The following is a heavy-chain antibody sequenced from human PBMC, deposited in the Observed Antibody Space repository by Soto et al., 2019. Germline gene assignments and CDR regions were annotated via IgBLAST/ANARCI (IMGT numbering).Heavy chain of an antibody. J-gene: IGHJ1*01. Sequence: EVQLVESGGGLVKPGGSLTLSCAASGFTFSSYTMTWVRQAPGKGLEWVSSISFSSTNIHYTDSIKGRFTISRDNAKNSLYLHMNSLSAEDTAVYYCARGAGDLPDWGQGTLVTVSS. CDR3: ARGAGDLPD. CDR1: GFTFSSYT. CDR2: ISFSSTNI. D-gene: IGHD7-27*01. V-gene: IGHV3-21*01.